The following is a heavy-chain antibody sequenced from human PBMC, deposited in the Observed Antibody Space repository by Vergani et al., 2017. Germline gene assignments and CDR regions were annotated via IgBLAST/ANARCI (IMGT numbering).Heavy chain of an antibody. CDR1: GGSLSSGSYY. Sequence: QVQLQESGPGLVKPSQTLSLTCTVSGGSLSSGSYYWSWIRQPAGKGLEWIGRIYTSGSTNYNPSLKSRVTISVDTSKNQFSLKLSSVTAADTAVYYCASAPLWFGEFQSRAWFDPWGQGTLVTVSS. CDR2: IYTSGST. J-gene: IGHJ5*02. V-gene: IGHV4-61*02. D-gene: IGHD3-10*01. CDR3: ASAPLWFGEFQSRAWFDP.